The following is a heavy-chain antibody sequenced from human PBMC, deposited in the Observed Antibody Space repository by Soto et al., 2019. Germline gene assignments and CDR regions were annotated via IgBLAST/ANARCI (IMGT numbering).Heavy chain of an antibody. V-gene: IGHV3-23*01. Sequence: EVQLLESGGGLVQPGGSLRLSCAASGFTFSSYAMSWVRQAPGKGLEWVSYISGNGGSTYYADLVKGRFTISRDNSKNSLYLQMNRLRDEDTAVYYCGKDQYNDGSGAIDYWGQGTLVTVSS. J-gene: IGHJ4*02. CDR1: GFTFSSYA. CDR2: ISGNGGST. D-gene: IGHD3-22*01. CDR3: GKDQYNDGSGAIDY.